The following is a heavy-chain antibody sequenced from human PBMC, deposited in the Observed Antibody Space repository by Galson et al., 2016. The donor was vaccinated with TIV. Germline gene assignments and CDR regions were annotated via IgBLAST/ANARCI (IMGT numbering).Heavy chain of an antibody. Sequence: CAISGDSVSRHGVAWNWIRQSPSRGLEWLGRTYYTSKWYNDYAVFVKSRITNNPDTSMNQFSLQLNSVTPEDTVVYYCASVRVTAFDLWGRGTLVTVSS. J-gene: IGHJ2*01. CDR2: TYYTSKWYN. V-gene: IGHV6-1*01. CDR3: ASVRVTAFDL. CDR1: GDSVSRHGVA.